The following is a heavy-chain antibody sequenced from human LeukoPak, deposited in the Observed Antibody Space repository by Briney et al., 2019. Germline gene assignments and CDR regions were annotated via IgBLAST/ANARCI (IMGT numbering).Heavy chain of an antibody. Sequence: GASVKVSCKASGYTFTSYYMHWVRQAPGQGLEWMGIINPSGGSTSYAQKFQGRVTMTRDTSTSTVYMELSSLRSEDTAVYYCAEGYCSSISCYEWWFDPWGQGTLVTVSS. V-gene: IGHV1-46*01. CDR2: INPSGGST. D-gene: IGHD2-2*01. CDR3: AEGYCSSISCYEWWFDP. CDR1: GYTFTSYY. J-gene: IGHJ5*02.